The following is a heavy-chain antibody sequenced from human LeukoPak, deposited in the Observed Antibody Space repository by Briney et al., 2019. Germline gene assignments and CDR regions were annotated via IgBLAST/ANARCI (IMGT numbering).Heavy chain of an antibody. J-gene: IGHJ4*02. D-gene: IGHD4-17*01. CDR2: ISSSGSTI. V-gene: IGHV3-11*01. Sequence: GGSLRPSCAASGFTFSDYYMSWIRQAPGKGLEWVSYISSSGSTIYYADSVKGRFTISRDNAKNSLYLQMNSLRAEDTAVYYCARVHRMTTAYYWGQGTLVTVSS. CDR1: GFTFSDYY. CDR3: ARVHRMTTAYY.